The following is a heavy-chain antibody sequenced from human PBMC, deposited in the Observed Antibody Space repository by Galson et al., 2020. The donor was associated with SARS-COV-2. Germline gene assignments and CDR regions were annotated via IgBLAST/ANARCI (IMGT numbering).Heavy chain of an antibody. J-gene: IGHJ6*02. Sequence: VGLLRLSCAAPGFTSSSYVMHYARQAPGKGLECVAAIWYAGSNKYYADSVKGRFTISRDNSKNTLYLQMNSLRAEDTAVYYCAREEWYQLTEYYYYGMDVWGQGTTVTGSS. V-gene: IGHV3-33*01. CDR1: GFTSSSYV. D-gene: IGHD2-2*01. CDR2: IWYAGSNK. CDR3: AREEWYQLTEYYYYGMDV.